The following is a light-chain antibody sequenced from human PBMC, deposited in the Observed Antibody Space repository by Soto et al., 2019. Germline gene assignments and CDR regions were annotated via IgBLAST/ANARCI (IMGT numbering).Light chain of an antibody. Sequence: QSALTQPPSASGSPGQSVTISCIGTSSDVGGYNYVSWYQQHPGKAPKLLIYGNNNRPSGVPDRFSGSKSGTSASLAITGLQAEDEAGYYCQSYDNSLSAWVFGGGTKLTVL. J-gene: IGLJ3*02. CDR2: GNN. CDR1: SSDVGGYNY. CDR3: QSYDNSLSAWV. V-gene: IGLV2-8*01.